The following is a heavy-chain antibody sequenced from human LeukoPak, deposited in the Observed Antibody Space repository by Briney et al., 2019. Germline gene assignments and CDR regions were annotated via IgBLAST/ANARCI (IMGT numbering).Heavy chain of an antibody. Sequence: GASVKVSCKASGYTFTSYDINWVRQATGQGLEWMGWMIPNSGNTGYAQKFHGRVTMTRNTSISTAYMELSSLRSEDTAVYYCAGGGILWFGELLYYFDYWGQGTLVTVSS. CDR1: GYTFTSYD. D-gene: IGHD3-10*01. V-gene: IGHV1-8*01. J-gene: IGHJ4*02. CDR3: AGGGILWFGELLYYFDY. CDR2: MIPNSGNT.